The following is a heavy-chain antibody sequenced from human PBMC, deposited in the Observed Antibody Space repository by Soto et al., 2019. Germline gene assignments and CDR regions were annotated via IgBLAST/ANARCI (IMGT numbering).Heavy chain of an antibody. CDR3: ARGRRGYSSGWVFDY. CDR2: INHSGST. CDR1: GGSFSGYY. V-gene: IGHV4-34*01. D-gene: IGHD6-19*01. Sequence: QVQLQQWGAGLLKPSETLSLTCAVYGGSFSGYYWSWIRQPPGKGLEWIGEINHSGSTNYNPSLNSRVTISVDTSKNQFSLKLSSVTAADTAVYYCARGRRGYSSGWVFDYWGQGTLVTVSS. J-gene: IGHJ4*02.